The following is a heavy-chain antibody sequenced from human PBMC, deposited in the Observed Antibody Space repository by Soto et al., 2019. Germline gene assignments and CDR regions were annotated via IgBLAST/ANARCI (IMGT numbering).Heavy chain of an antibody. CDR2: IYYSGST. V-gene: IGHV4-31*03. D-gene: IGHD2-15*01. CDR1: GGSISSGGYY. CDR3: ASGGVVAAKFDY. Sequence: PSETLSLTCTVSGGSISSGGYYWSWIRQHPGKGLEWIGYIYYSGSTYYNPSLKSRVTISVDTSKNQFSLKLSSVTAADTAVYYCASGGVVAAKFDYWGQGTLVTVSS. J-gene: IGHJ4*02.